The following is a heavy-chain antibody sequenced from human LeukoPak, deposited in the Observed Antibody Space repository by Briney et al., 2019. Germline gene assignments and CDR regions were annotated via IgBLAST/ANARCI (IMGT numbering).Heavy chain of an antibody. CDR3: ARREGGTTLDY. CDR2: IYYSGST. Sequence: SETLSLTCAVSGGSISSSTSYWGWIRQPPGKGLEWIGRIYYSGSTFYNPSLKSRVTISVDTSKNQFSLRLSSVTAADTAVYYCARREGGTTLDYWGQGTLVTVSS. V-gene: IGHV4-39*01. CDR1: GGSISSSTSY. D-gene: IGHD1-26*01. J-gene: IGHJ4*02.